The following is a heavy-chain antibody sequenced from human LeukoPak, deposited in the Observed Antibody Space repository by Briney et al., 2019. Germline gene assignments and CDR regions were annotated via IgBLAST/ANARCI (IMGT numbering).Heavy chain of an antibody. J-gene: IGHJ4*02. CDR3: ARDRHYGDYSLYY. CDR2: IIPIFGTA. Sequence: SVKVSCKASGGTFSSYAISWVRQAPGQGLEWMGGIIPIFGTANYAQKFQGRVTITTDESTSTAYMELSSLRSEDTAVYYCARDRHYGDYSLYYWGQGTLVTVSS. V-gene: IGHV1-69*05. D-gene: IGHD4-17*01. CDR1: GGTFSSYA.